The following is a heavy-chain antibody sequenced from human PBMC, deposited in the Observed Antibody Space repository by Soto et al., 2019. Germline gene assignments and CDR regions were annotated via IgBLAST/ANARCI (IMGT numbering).Heavy chain of an antibody. CDR2: ISIDGSRT. V-gene: IGHV3-64*04. CDR3: TRFRFGDLFLPSFDY. Sequence: GGSLRLSCSGSGFIFSIYAIHWVRQAPGKGMEYVSFISIDGSRTHYADSVKGRFTISRDDSTGIAYLQMDGLKSEDTAMYYCTRFRFGDLFLPSFDYWGQGTLVTVSS. D-gene: IGHD3-10*01. CDR1: GFIFSIYA. J-gene: IGHJ4*02.